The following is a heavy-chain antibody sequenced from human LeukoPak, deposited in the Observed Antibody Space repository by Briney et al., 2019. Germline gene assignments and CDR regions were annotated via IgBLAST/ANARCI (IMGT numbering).Heavy chain of an antibody. CDR1: GGSISSGSYY. CDR3: ARASPPDY. J-gene: IGHJ4*02. V-gene: IGHV4-61*02. CDR2: IYTSGST. Sequence: PSETLSLTCTVSGGSISSGSYYWSWIRQPAGKGLEWIGRIYTSGSTNYNPSLKSRVTISVDRSKNQFSLKLSSVTAADTAVYYCARASPPDYWGQGTLVTVSS.